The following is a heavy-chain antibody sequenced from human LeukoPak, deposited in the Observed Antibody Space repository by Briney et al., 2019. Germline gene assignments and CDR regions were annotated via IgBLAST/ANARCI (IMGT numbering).Heavy chain of an antibody. D-gene: IGHD5-18*01. Sequence: PPGGSLRLSCAASGFTFSSYAMSWVRQAPGKGLEWVSAISGSGGSTYYADSVKGRFTISRDNSKNTLYLQMNSLRAEDTAVYYCARMWIQLWLLSPFDYWGQGTLVTVSS. CDR1: GFTFSSYA. CDR3: ARMWIQLWLLSPFDY. CDR2: ISGSGGST. J-gene: IGHJ4*02. V-gene: IGHV3-23*01.